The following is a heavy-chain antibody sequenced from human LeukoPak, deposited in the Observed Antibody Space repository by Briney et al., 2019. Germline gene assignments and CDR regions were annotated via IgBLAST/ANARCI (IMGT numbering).Heavy chain of an antibody. CDR1: GYTFTSYD. D-gene: IGHD3-10*01. CDR2: FDPEDGEP. CDR3: ATVVGYYGSGSYYRGYMDV. V-gene: IGHV1-24*01. J-gene: IGHJ6*03. Sequence: ASVKVSCKASGYTFTSYDINWVRQAPGKGLEWMGSFDPEDGEPIYAQKFQGKVTMTEDTSTDTAYMELSSLRSEDTAVYYCATVVGYYGSGSYYRGYMDVWGKGTTVTISS.